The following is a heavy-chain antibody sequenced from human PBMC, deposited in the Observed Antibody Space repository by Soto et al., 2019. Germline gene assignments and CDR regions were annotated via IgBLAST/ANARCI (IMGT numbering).Heavy chain of an antibody. CDR3: ARDHRVATIFLDY. CDR2: MNPNSGNT. V-gene: IGHV1-8*01. CDR1: GYTFTSYD. J-gene: IGHJ4*02. D-gene: IGHD3-3*01. Sequence: AAVKVSCKASGYTFTSYDINWVRQATGQGLEWMGWMNPNSGNTGYAQKFQGRVTMTRDTSISTAYMELRSLRSDDTAVYYCARDHRVATIFLDYSGQGPLVTVSS.